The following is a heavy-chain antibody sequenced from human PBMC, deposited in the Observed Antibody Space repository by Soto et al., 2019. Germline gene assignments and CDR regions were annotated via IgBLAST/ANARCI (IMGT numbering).Heavy chain of an antibody. V-gene: IGHV3-23*01. D-gene: IGHD3-16*01. CDR3: AKFRGPSYSYYYMDV. CDR1: GFTFGTYA. J-gene: IGHJ6*03. CDR2: ISGSGRTT. Sequence: EVQLLESGGGLVQPGGSLRLSCAASGFTFGTYAMKWLRQAPGRGLECVSFISGSGRTTYYADSVKGRFTVSRDNSKNTMYLQMNSLGAEDTALYYCAKFRGPSYSYYYMDVWGKGTTVTVSS.